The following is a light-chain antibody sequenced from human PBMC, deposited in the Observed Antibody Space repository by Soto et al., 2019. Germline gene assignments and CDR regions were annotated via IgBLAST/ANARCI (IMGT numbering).Light chain of an antibody. CDR3: QQHFNLSPT. CDR1: QDIRNF. V-gene: IGKV1-33*01. J-gene: IGKJ5*01. CDR2: DAS. Sequence: DIQMTHSPSSLSASVLYRVTTTCQASQDIRNFLNWYQQKPGKAPKLLISDASSLEAGVPQRFSGSGFGTDFTLAISSLQAEDFATYFCQQHFNLSPTFGPGTRLEIK.